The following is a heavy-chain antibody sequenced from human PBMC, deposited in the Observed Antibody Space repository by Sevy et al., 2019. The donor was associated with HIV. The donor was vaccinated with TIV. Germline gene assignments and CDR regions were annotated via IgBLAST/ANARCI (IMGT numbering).Heavy chain of an antibody. D-gene: IGHD6-13*01. CDR1: GYTFTSYG. V-gene: IGHV1-18*01. CDR3: ARGSSSSWYSLNFDF. J-gene: IGHJ4*02. CDR2: ISTYNGNI. Sequence: ASVKVSCKASGYTFTSYGTSWVRQAPGQGLEWMGWISTYNGNIKFAQKLQGRVTMTTDTSTSTAYMELTSLRSDDTAVYYCARGSSSSWYSLNFDFWGQGTLVTVSS.